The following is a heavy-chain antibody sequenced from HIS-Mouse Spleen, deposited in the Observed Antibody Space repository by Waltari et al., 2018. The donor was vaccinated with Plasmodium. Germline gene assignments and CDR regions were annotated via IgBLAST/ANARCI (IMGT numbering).Heavy chain of an antibody. Sequence: QVQLQESGPGLVKPSETLSLTCTVSGGSISSYYWSWIRQPPGKGLVWFGYIYYSGSTNDNTSLKSRVTISVDTSKNQFSLELSSVTAADTAVYYCARVGRRIWGAFDIWGQGTMVTVSS. CDR1: GGSISSYY. J-gene: IGHJ3*02. V-gene: IGHV4-59*01. CDR2: IYYSGST. D-gene: IGHD3-16*01. CDR3: ARVGRRIWGAFDI.